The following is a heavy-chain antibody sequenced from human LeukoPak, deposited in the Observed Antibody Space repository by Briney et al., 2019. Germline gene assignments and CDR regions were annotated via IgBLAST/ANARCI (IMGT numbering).Heavy chain of an antibody. Sequence: GSLRLSSAASGFTFSTYAMSWVRQAPGKGLEWVSSISASGGTTFYADSVRGRFTIARDNSKNTLSLEMKSLRAEDAAVYYCAKDRRVAASRAYFYCGLDVWDQGTTVTVSS. V-gene: IGHV3-23*01. J-gene: IGHJ6*02. CDR2: ISASGGTT. CDR3: AKDRRVAASRAYFYCGLDV. CDR1: GFTFSTYA. D-gene: IGHD2-15*01.